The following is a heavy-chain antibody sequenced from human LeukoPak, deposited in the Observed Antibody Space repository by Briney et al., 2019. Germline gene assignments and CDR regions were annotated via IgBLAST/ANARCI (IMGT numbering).Heavy chain of an antibody. CDR2: IIPIFGTA. CDR1: GGTFSSYA. V-gene: IGHV1-69*05. J-gene: IGHJ5*02. D-gene: IGHD6-13*01. Sequence: SVKVSCRASGGTFSSYAISWVRQAPGQGLEWMGRIIPIFGTANYAQKFQGRVTITTDESTSTAYMELSSLRSEDTAVYYCARDYIAAAGRSWFDPWGQGTLVTVSS. CDR3: ARDYIAAAGRSWFDP.